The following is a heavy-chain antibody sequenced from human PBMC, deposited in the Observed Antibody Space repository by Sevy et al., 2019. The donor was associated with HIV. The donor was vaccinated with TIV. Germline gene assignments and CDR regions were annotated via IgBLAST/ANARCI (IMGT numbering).Heavy chain of an antibody. CDR3: ARVGGSGYQLLSYGMDV. V-gene: IGHV1-2*02. Sequence: ASVKVSCKASGYTFTGYYMHWVRQAPGQGLEWVGWINPNSGGTNYAQKFQGRVTMTRDTSISTAYMELSRLRSDDTAVYYCARVGGSGYQLLSYGMDVWGQGTTVTVSS. CDR1: GYTFTGYY. D-gene: IGHD2-2*01. J-gene: IGHJ6*02. CDR2: INPNSGGT.